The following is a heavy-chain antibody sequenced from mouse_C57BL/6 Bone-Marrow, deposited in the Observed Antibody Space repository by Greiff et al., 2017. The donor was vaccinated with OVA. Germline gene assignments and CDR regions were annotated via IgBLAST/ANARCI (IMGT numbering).Heavy chain of an antibody. J-gene: IGHJ3*01. V-gene: IGHV1-52*01. CDR2: IDPSDSET. CDR3: AREDDGYYWFAD. CDR1: GYTFTSYW. D-gene: IGHD2-3*01. Sequence: QVQLQQPGAELVRPGSSVKLSCKASGYTFTSYWMHWVKQRPIQGLEWIGNIDPSDSETHYNQKFKDKATLTVDKSSSTAYMQLSSLTSEDSAVYYCAREDDGYYWFADWGQGTLVTVSA.